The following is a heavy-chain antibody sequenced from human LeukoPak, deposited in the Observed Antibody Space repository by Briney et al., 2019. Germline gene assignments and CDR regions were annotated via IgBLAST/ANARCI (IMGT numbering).Heavy chain of an antibody. D-gene: IGHD3-22*01. J-gene: IGHJ6*03. Sequence: PETLSLTCTVSGGSISSYYWNWIRQPPGKGLEWIGYIYASGSTNYNPSLNSRITISLDTSKNQFSLRLSSVTAADTAVYYCARQQGYYDTIGRYYHYYMDVWGKGTTVTVSS. CDR3: ARQQGYYDTIGRYYHYYMDV. V-gene: IGHV4-4*09. CDR2: IYASGST. CDR1: GGSISSYY.